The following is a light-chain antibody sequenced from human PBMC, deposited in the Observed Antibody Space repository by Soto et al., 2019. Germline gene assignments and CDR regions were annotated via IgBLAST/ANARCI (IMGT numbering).Light chain of an antibody. CDR3: QQYDNYPLT. Sequence: DIQMTESASCRAGSVGDRVTITCRASQSISSYLNWYQQKPGRAPKFLIYDASSLESGVPSRFSGSGSGTEFTLPISHLQPDDFATYYCQQYDNYPLTFGGGTKVDIK. J-gene: IGKJ4*01. V-gene: IGKV1-5*01. CDR2: DAS. CDR1: QSISSY.